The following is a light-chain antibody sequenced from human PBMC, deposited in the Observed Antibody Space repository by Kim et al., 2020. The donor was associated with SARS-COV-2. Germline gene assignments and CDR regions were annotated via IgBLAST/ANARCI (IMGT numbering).Light chain of an antibody. J-gene: IGLJ2*01. CDR2: RNN. Sequence: PGQRGTISESGSGSNIGSNYVYWYRQLPGTAPKLLIYRNNQRPSGGPDRCSGSKSGTAASLAISGLRSEDEADYYCAAWDDSLSALFGGGTKLTVL. CDR1: GSNIGSNY. CDR3: AAWDDSLSAL. V-gene: IGLV1-47*01.